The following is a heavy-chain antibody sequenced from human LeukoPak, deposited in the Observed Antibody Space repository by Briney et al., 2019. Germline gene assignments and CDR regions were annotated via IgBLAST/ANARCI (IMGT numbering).Heavy chain of an antibody. CDR2: ISYDGSNK. CDR3: AKGFLLDFWDALDP. D-gene: IGHD3-3*01. V-gene: IGHV3-30-3*01. J-gene: IGHJ5*02. Sequence: GGSLRLSCAASGFTFSSYAMHWVRQAPGKGLEWVAVISYDGSNKYYADSVKGRFTISRDNSKNTLYLQMNSLSAENTAVYYCAKGFLLDFWDALDPWGQGTLVTVSS. CDR1: GFTFSSYA.